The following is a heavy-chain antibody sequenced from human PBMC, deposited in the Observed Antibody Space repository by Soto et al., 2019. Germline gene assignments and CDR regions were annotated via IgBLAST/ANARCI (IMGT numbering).Heavy chain of an antibody. V-gene: IGHV3-30-3*01. CDR3: ARGTSSGWYYFDY. J-gene: IGHJ4*02. D-gene: IGHD6-19*01. CDR2: ISYDGGNK. Sequence: QVQLVESGGGVVQPGRSLRLSCAASGFTFSNYAIHWVRQAPGKGLEWVAAISYDGGNKYYADSVKGRFTISRDNSKSTLYLQVNSLRADDTAVYYCARGTSSGWYYFDYWGQGTLVTVSS. CDR1: GFTFSNYA.